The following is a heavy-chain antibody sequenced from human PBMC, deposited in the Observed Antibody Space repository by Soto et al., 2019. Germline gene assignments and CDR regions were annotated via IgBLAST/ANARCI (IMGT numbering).Heavy chain of an antibody. CDR1: GDTFTNYD. CDR2: MNPNSGNT. V-gene: IGHV1-8*01. J-gene: IGHJ6*02. CDR3: ARGQNSKDV. Sequence: QVQLVQSGAGVKKPGGSVKVSCKASGDTFTNYDIKWVRQATGQGLEWMGWMNPNSGNTGDAQKFQGRVTMTRNTSISTAYMELSSLGSEDTAVYYCARGQNSKDVWGQGPTVTVS.